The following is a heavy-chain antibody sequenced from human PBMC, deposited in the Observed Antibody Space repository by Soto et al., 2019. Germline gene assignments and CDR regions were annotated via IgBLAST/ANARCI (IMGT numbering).Heavy chain of an antibody. CDR3: ARIQYSSSWGDY. CDR1: GFTFSDYY. CDR2: ISSSGTTI. V-gene: IGHV3-11*01. J-gene: IGHJ4*02. Sequence: QVQLVESGGGLVKPGGSLRLSCAASGFTFSDYYMSWIRQAPGKGLEWVSHISSSGTTIYYADSVKGRFTISRDNAKNSLYLQMNSRRAEDPAVYYCARIQYSSSWGDYWGQGPLVTVPS. D-gene: IGHD6-13*01.